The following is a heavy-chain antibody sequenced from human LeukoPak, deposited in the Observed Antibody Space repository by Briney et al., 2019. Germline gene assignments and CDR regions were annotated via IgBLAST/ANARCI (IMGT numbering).Heavy chain of an antibody. J-gene: IGHJ4*02. CDR3: ARDLTTVIAHVLYFDS. CDR1: GFTFNSYS. Sequence: GGSLRLSCAASGFTFNSYSMNWVRQAPGKGLEWVSSISSSSSYIYYADSVKGRFTISRDNAKNSLYLQMNSLRAEDTAVYYCARDLTTVIAHVLYFDSWGQGTLVTVSS. V-gene: IGHV3-21*01. CDR2: ISSSSSYI. D-gene: IGHD4-11*01.